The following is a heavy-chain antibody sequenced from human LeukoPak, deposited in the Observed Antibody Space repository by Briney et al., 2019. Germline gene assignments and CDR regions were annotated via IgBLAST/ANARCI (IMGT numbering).Heavy chain of an antibody. CDR1: GGSISSSNW. CDR2: IYHSGST. V-gene: IGHV4-4*02. D-gene: IGHD3-10*01. J-gene: IGHJ5*02. Sequence: SETLSLTCAVSGGSISSSNWWSWVRQPPGKGLEWIGEIYHSGSTNYNPSLKSRVTISVETSKNQFSLKLSSVTAADTAVYYCARAPAPNYYGSGSANWFDPWGQGTLVTVS. CDR3: ARAPAPNYYGSGSANWFDP.